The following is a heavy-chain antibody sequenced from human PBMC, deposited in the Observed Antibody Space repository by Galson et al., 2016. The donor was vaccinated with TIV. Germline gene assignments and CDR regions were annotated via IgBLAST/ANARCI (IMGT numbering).Heavy chain of an antibody. Sequence: SVKVSCKASGYTFISYYIHWVRQAPGQGLEWVGVIDPGSGCTTYAQKFQGRFTMTRATSTSTVYVELSSLRSDDTAVFYCAVWSNIHYFALWGQGTLITVSS. CDR3: AVWSNIHYFAL. CDR2: IDPGSGCT. D-gene: IGHD2/OR15-2a*01. V-gene: IGHV1-46*01. J-gene: IGHJ4*02. CDR1: GYTFISYY.